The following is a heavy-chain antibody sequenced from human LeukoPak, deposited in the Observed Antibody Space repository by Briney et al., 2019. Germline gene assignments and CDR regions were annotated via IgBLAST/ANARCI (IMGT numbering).Heavy chain of an antibody. D-gene: IGHD3-10*01. J-gene: IGHJ4*02. CDR2: ISARGSGT. V-gene: IGHV3-23*01. Sequence: PGGSLRLSCASSGFTYSNLGMSWVRQAPGKGLEWVSSISARGSGTYITVYVKCRFRISRDNSKSTLFLQMNSLRVEDTAIYYCATVSSGGSGSYHHYWGQGTLVTVSS. CDR1: GFTYSNLG. CDR3: ATVSSGGSGSYHHY.